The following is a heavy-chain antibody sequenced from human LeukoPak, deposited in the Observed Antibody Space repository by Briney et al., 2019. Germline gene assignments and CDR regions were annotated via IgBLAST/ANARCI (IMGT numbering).Heavy chain of an antibody. CDR1: GFTFSSYW. D-gene: IGHD6-13*01. CDR2: INLDGSEK. CDR3: ARVRQLGGYYFDY. J-gene: IGHJ4*02. Sequence: PGGSLRLSCAASGFTFSSYWMTWVRQAPGKGLEWVANINLDGSEKWYVDSVRGRFTISRDNARNSLYLQMNGLRADDTAVYYCARVRQLGGYYFDYWGQGTLVTVSS. V-gene: IGHV3-7*01.